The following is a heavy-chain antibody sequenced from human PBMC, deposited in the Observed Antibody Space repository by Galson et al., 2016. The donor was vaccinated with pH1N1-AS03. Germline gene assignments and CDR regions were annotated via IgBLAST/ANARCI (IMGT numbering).Heavy chain of an antibody. D-gene: IGHD2-21*02. J-gene: IGHJ6*02. CDR1: GYSIRSGYW. Sequence: ETLSLTCAVSGYSIRSGYWWGWVRQPPGKGLQWIGSIFESGTTYSNPSLRSRLTLSVDTSRNQFSLKLSSVTAADTAVYYCMREGSLVTMHQYFGMEVWGQG. CDR2: IFESGTT. V-gene: IGHV4-38-2*02. CDR3: MREGSLVTMHQYFGMEV.